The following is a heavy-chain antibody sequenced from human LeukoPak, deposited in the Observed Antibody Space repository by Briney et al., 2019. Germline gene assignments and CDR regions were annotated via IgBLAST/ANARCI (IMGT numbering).Heavy chain of an antibody. V-gene: IGHV3-48*02. D-gene: IGHD2-21*02. CDR2: ISSSSSSI. J-gene: IGHJ4*02. CDR3: ARSNYGDSSRYGY. Sequence: GGSLRLSCAASGFTLSVYSMTWVRQPPGKGLEWVSYISSSSSSIQYADSVKGRFTISRDSAKNSLYLQMNSLRDEDTAIYYCARSNYGDSSRYGYWGQGTLVTVSS. CDR1: GFTLSVYS.